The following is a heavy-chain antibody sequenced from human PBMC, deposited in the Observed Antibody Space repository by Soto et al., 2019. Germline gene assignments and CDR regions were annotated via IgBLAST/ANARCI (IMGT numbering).Heavy chain of an antibody. J-gene: IGHJ3*02. V-gene: IGHV4-59*01. CDR1: GDSISRYY. CDR3: ASRVTLATTTWDAFDI. D-gene: IGHD4-17*01. Sequence: QVQLQESGAGLVKPSETLSLTCTVSGDSISRYYWSWIRQPPGKGLEWIGVIYYSGSTNYNPSLKSRLTMSVDMSRNPSSLRLSSVTAAETALYSCASRVTLATTTWDAFDIWGPGAMVTVSS. CDR2: IYYSGST.